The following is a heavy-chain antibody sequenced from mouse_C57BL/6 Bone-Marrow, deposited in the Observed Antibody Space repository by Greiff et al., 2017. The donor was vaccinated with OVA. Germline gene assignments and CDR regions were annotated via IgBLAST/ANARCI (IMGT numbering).Heavy chain of an antibody. Sequence: QVQLKESGAELARPGASVKLSCKASGYTFTSYGISWVKQRTGQGLEWIGEIYPRSGNTYYNEKFKGKATLTADKSSSTAYMELRSLTSEDSAVYFCARLRIYSLRDYWGQGTTLTVSS. CDR1: GYTFTSYG. D-gene: IGHD1-2*01. CDR2: IYPRSGNT. CDR3: ARLRIYSLRDY. J-gene: IGHJ2*01. V-gene: IGHV1-81*01.